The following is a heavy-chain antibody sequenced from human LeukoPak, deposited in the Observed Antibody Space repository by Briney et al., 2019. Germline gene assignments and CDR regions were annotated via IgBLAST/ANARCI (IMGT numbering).Heavy chain of an antibody. CDR2: ITTGGPNT. V-gene: IGHV3-23*01. D-gene: IGHD2/OR15-2a*01. J-gene: IGHJ4*02. CDR3: VSFYETY. CDR1: GFTFSSYT. Sequence: GGSLRLSCTASGFTFSSYTMSWVRQAPGKGLKWVSTITTGGPNTYYADSVKGRFTISKDNAKNTVYLQMNSLRAEDTAVYYCVSFYETYWGRGTLVTVSS.